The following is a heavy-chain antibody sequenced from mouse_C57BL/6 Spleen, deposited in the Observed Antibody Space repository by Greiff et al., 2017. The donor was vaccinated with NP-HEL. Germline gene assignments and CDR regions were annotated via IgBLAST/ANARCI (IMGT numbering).Heavy chain of an antibody. Sequence: VQLQQPGAELVRPGSSVKLSCKASGYTFTSYWMHWVKQRPIQGLEWIGNIDPSDSETHYNQKFKDKATLTVDKSSSTAYMQLSSLTSEDSAVYYCARSVYGNWYFDVWGTGTTVTVSS. CDR3: ARSVYGNWYFDV. CDR2: IDPSDSET. D-gene: IGHD1-1*01. CDR1: GYTFTSYW. V-gene: IGHV1-52*01. J-gene: IGHJ1*03.